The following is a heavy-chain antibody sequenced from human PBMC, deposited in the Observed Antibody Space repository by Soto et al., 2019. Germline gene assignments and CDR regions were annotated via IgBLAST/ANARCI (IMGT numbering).Heavy chain of an antibody. Sequence: SETLSLTCTVSGGSISSYYWSWIRQPPGKGLEWIGYIYYSGSTNYNPSLKSRVTISVDTSKNQFSLKLSSVTAADTAVFYFARSSPDLWFGDNWFDPWGQGTLVTVSS. CDR2: IYYSGST. CDR3: ARSSPDLWFGDNWFDP. V-gene: IGHV4-59*01. CDR1: GGSISSYY. J-gene: IGHJ5*02. D-gene: IGHD3-10*01.